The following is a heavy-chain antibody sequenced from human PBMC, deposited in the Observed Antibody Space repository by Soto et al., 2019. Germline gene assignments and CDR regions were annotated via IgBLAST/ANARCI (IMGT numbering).Heavy chain of an antibody. Sequence: QITLKESGPTLVKPTQTLTLTCTFSGFSLSTSGVGVGWIRQPPGKALEWLALIYWDDDKRYSPSLKSRLTITKGASKNQVVLTMTNMDPVDTATYSCAHRARNSSWRDNWFDPWGQRTLVTVSS. CDR2: IYWDDDK. J-gene: IGHJ5*02. V-gene: IGHV2-5*02. D-gene: IGHD6-13*01. CDR3: AHRARNSSWRDNWFDP. CDR1: GFSLSTSGVG.